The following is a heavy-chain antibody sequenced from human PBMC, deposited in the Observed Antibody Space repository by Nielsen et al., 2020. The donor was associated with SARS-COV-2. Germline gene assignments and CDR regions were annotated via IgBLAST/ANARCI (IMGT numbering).Heavy chain of an antibody. CDR2: IYSGGST. J-gene: IGHJ4*02. CDR3: AKDRAGSSWYSTGLFDF. D-gene: IGHD6-13*01. V-gene: IGHV3-53*05. Sequence: VRQAPGKGLEWVSVIYSGGSTYYADSVKGRFTISRDNSKNTLYLQINSLRAEDTAVYYCAKDRAGSSWYSTGLFDFWGQGTLVTVSS.